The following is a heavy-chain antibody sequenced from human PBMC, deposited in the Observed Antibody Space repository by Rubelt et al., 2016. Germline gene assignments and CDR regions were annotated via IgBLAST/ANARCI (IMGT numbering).Heavy chain of an antibody. J-gene: IGHJ4*02. D-gene: IGHD6-13*01. CDR3: ATDKYSSSWYPLSY. Sequence: GGSISSSSYYWGWIRQPPGKGLEWIGSIYYSGSTYYNPSLKSRVTISVDASKNQFSLKLSSVTAADTAVYYCATDKYSSSWYPLSYWGQGTLVTVSS. CDR1: GGSISSSSYY. CDR2: IYYSGST. V-gene: IGHV4-39*07.